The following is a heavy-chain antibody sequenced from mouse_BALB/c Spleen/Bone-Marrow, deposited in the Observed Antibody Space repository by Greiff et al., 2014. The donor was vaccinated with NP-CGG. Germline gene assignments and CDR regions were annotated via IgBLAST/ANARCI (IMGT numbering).Heavy chain of an antibody. CDR2: IYPSDSYT. CDR1: GYTLTSYW. CDR3: TRQYGNYYAMDY. D-gene: IGHD2-10*02. Sequence: VQLQQSGAELVRPGASVKVSCKASGYTLTSYWINWVKQRPGQGLEWIGNIYPSDSYTNYNQNFKDKATLTVDKSSSTAYMQLSSPTSEDSAVYYCTRQYGNYYAMDYWGQGTSVTVSS. J-gene: IGHJ4*01. V-gene: IGHV1S126*01.